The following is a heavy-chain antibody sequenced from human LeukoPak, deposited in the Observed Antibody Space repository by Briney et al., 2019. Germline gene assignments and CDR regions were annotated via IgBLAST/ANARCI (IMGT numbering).Heavy chain of an antibody. J-gene: IGHJ4*02. V-gene: IGHV1-2*02. Sequence: ASVKVSCKASGYTFTGYYMHWVRQAPGQGLEWMGWINPNSGGTNYAQKFQGRVTMTRDTSISTAYMELSRLRSDDTAVYYCARDCGGDCYSGYYFDYWGQGTLVTVSS. D-gene: IGHD2-21*02. CDR3: ARDCGGDCYSGYYFDY. CDR2: INPNSGGT. CDR1: GYTFTGYY.